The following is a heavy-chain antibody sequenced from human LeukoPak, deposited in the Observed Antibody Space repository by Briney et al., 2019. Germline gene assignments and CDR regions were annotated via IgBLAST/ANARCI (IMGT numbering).Heavy chain of an antibody. D-gene: IGHD3-3*01. Sequence: KPSETLSLTCAVYGGSFSGYYWSWIRQPPGKGLEWIGEINHSGSTNYNPSLKSRVTISVDTSKNQFSLKLSSVTAADTAVYYCARHGITIFGVVIEFDYWGQGTLVTVSS. J-gene: IGHJ4*02. CDR1: GGSFSGYY. CDR3: ARHGITIFGVVIEFDY. CDR2: INHSGST. V-gene: IGHV4-34*01.